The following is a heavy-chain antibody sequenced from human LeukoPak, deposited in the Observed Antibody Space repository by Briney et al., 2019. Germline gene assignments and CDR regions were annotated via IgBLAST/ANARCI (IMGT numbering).Heavy chain of an antibody. Sequence: PSETLSLTCTVSGGSISSYYWSWIRQPPGKGLEWIGYIYYSGSTNYNPSLKSRVTISVDTSKNQFSLKLSSATAADTAVYYCARLPSRGRFDPWGQGTLVTVSS. D-gene: IGHD5-12*01. J-gene: IGHJ5*02. CDR2: IYYSGST. V-gene: IGHV4-59*01. CDR3: ARLPSRGRFDP. CDR1: GGSISSYY.